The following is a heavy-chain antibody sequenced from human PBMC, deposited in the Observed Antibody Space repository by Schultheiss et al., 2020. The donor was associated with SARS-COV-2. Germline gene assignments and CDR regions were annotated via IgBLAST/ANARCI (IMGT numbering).Heavy chain of an antibody. V-gene: IGHV3-48*03. CDR2: ISSSGSTI. Sequence: GGSLRLSCAASGFTFSSYEMNWVRQAPGKGLEWVSYISSSGSTIYYADSVKGRFTISRDNAKNSLYLQMNSLRAEDTAVYYCAREPAYSSSPFDYWGQGTLVTVSS. CDR3: AREPAYSSSPFDY. D-gene: IGHD6-6*01. J-gene: IGHJ4*02. CDR1: GFTFSSYE.